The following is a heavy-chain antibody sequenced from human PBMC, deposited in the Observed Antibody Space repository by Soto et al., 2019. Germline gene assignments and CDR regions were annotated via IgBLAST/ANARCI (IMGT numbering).Heavy chain of an antibody. D-gene: IGHD6-19*01. J-gene: IGHJ3*02. CDR1: GYTFTGYY. V-gene: IGHV1-2*04. Sequence: ASVKVSCKASGYTFTGYYMHWVRQAPGQGLEWMGWINPNSGGTNYAQKFQGWVTMTRDTSISTAYMELSRLRSDDTAVYYCARAQWLAHDAFDIWGQGTVVTVSS. CDR3: ARAQWLAHDAFDI. CDR2: INPNSGGT.